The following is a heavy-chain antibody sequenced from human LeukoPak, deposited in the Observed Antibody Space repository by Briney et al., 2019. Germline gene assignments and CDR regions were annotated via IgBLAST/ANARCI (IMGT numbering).Heavy chain of an antibody. CDR1: GGSISSGSYY. V-gene: IGHV4-61*02. CDR2: IYTSGST. CDR3: AREDYDFWSGYSTFDY. J-gene: IGHJ4*02. Sequence: SETLSLTCTVSGGSISSGSYYWSWIRQPAGKGLEWIGRIYTSGSTSYNPSLKSRVTISVDTSKNQFSLKLSSVTAADTAVYYCAREDYDFWSGYSTFDYWGQGTLVTVSS. D-gene: IGHD3-3*01.